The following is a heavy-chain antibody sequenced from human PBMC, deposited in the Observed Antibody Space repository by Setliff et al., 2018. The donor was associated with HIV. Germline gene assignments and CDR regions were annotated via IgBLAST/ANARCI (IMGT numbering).Heavy chain of an antibody. CDR3: ALPAAIRRQYPEDAFYI. J-gene: IGHJ3*02. CDR2: IIPIFGTA. V-gene: IGHV1-69*13. Sequence: SVKVSCKASGGTFSSYAISWVRQAPGQGLEWMGGIIPIFGTANYAQKFQGRVTITADESTSTAYMELSSLRSEDTAVYYCALPAAIRRQYPEDAFYIWGQGTMFTVSS. CDR1: GGTFSSYA. D-gene: IGHD2-2*01.